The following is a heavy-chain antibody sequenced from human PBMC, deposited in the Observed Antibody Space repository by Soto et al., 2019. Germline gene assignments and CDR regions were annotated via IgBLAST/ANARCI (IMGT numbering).Heavy chain of an antibody. CDR2: IIPIFGTA. V-gene: IGHV1-69*06. J-gene: IGHJ4*02. Sequence: SVKVSCKASGGTFSSYAISWVRQAPGQGLEWMGGIIPIFGTANYAQKFQGRVTITADKSTSTAYMELSSLRSEDTAVYYCARDWRATKGAAAGTNTFDYWGQGTPVTVYS. CDR1: GGTFSSYA. D-gene: IGHD6-13*01. CDR3: ARDWRATKGAAAGTNTFDY.